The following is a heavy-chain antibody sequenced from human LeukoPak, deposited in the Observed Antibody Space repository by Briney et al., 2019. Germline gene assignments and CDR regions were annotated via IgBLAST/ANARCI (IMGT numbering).Heavy chain of an antibody. Sequence: GGSLRLSCAAFGFTFSSSWMHWVRQAPGKGLVWVSRINSDGSTTSYADSVKGRFTISRDNAKDTLYLQMNSLRAEDTAVYYCARRDSSGYYYFFDYWGQGTLVTVTS. CDR2: INSDGSTT. J-gene: IGHJ4*02. CDR3: ARRDSSGYYYFFDY. CDR1: GFTFSSSW. V-gene: IGHV3-74*01. D-gene: IGHD3-22*01.